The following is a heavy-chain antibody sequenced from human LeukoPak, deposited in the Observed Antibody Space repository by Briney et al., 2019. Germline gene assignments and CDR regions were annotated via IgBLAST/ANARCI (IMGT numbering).Heavy chain of an antibody. CDR3: ARAYYDSSGYYPVYYYGMDV. CDR2: IIPILGIA. V-gene: IGHV1-69*02. J-gene: IGHJ6*02. Sequence: SVKVSCKASGGTSSSYTISWVRQAPGQGLEWMGRIIPILGIANYAQKFQGRVTITADKSTSTAYMELSSLRSEDTAVYYCARAYYDSSGYYPVYYYGMDVWGQGTTVTVSS. CDR1: GGTSSSYT. D-gene: IGHD3-22*01.